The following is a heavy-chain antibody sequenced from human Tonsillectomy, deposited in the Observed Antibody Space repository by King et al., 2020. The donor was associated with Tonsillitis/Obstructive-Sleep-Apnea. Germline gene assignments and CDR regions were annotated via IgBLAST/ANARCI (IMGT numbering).Heavy chain of an antibody. Sequence: QLVQSGAEVKKPGASVKVSCKASGYTFTSYAIHWVRQAPGQRLEWMGWINAGNGNTKYSQKFQGRVTVTRDTSASTAYMELSSLRSEDTAVYYCTRSFGVIITLQGGFDPWGQGTLVTVSS. CDR2: INAGNGNT. V-gene: IGHV1-3*01. J-gene: IGHJ5*02. D-gene: IGHD3-3*01. CDR3: TRSFGVIITLQGGFDP. CDR1: GYTFTSYA.